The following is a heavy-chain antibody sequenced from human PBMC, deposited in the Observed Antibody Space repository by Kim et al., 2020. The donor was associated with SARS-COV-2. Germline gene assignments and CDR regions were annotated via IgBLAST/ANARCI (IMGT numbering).Heavy chain of an antibody. Sequence: ASVTVSCKACGYMFTSYGFSWVRQAPGQGLEWLGWISARDGNTKYGQKVQGRVIMTTDTSTNTAYVELWGLRSDDTDMYYFARGTYGDVFFDYWGPGRLV. CDR1: GYMFTSYG. D-gene: IGHD4-17*01. CDR2: ISARDGNT. V-gene: IGHV1-18*04. J-gene: IGHJ4*02. CDR3: ARGTYGDVFFDY.